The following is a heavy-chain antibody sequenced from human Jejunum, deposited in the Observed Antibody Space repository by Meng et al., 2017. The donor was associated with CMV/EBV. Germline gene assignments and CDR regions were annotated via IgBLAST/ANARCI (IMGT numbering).Heavy chain of an antibody. CDR3: ATDDVQYDRAYDGY. CDR2: IMAGSGNT. D-gene: IGHD3-10*02. J-gene: IGHJ4*02. Sequence: SGFTFTGSVVHWVRQARGQRLEWIGWIMAGSGNTNYAQKFQGRVTIARDMSTNTAYMDLSSLKSEDTAVYYCATDDVQYDRAYDGYWCQGTLVTVSS. V-gene: IGHV1-58*01. CDR1: GFTFTGSV.